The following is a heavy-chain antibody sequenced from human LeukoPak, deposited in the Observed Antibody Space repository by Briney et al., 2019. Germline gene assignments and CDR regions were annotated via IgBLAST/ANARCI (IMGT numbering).Heavy chain of an antibody. D-gene: IGHD2-2*02. CDR1: GGSISSYY. CDR3: ARQYHYFDY. CDR2: IYYSGGT. J-gene: IGHJ4*02. Sequence: SETLSLTCTVSGGSISSYYWSWIRQPPGKGLEWIGYIYYSGGTNYNPSHKSRVTISVDTSKNQFSLKLSSVTAADTAVYYCARQYHYFDYWGQGTLVTVSS. V-gene: IGHV4-59*01.